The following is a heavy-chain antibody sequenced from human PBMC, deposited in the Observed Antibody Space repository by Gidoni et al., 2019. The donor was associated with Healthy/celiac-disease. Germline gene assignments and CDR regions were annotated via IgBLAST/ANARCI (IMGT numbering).Heavy chain of an antibody. J-gene: IGHJ4*02. CDR3: ARGPGAAADNFDY. Sequence: QVQLVASGGGVVQPGRSLRPSCAASGFTFSSYGMHWVRQAPGKGLEWVAVIWYDGSNKYYADSVKGRFTISRDNSKNTLYLQMNSLRAEDTAVYYCARGPGAAADNFDYGGQGTLVTVSS. V-gene: IGHV3-33*01. CDR2: IWYDGSNK. CDR1: GFTFSSYG. D-gene: IGHD6-13*01.